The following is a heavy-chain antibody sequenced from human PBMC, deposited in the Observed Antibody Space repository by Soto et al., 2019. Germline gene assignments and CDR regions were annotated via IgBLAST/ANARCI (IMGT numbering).Heavy chain of an antibody. CDR3: ARGCSGGTNCFYFDF. CDR1: GSTFGNFG. V-gene: IGHV3-30*03. CDR2: ISSDGSRK. D-gene: IGHD6-13*01. J-gene: IGHJ4*02. Sequence: QVHLVESGGGVVQPGRSLRLSCAASGSTFGNFGIHWVRQAPGKGLEWVADISSDGSRKFYADSVKGRFTISRDNSKNTLYLQMNSLRTEDTAVYFCARGCSGGTNCFYFDFWGQGILVTVSS.